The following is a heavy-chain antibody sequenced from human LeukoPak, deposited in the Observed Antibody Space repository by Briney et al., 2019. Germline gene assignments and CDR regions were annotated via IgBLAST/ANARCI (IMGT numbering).Heavy chain of an antibody. CDR2: IKSKSDGGIK. J-gene: IGHJ4*02. CDR1: GLTLSNAW. Sequence: PGGSLRLSCAASGLTLSNAWMTWFRQAPGKGLEWVARIKSKSDGGIKDYAAPVKGTFTISRDDSENTVYLQMNSLKIEGTAVYYCATGRSGYFDSWGQGTLVFVSS. CDR3: ATGRSGYFDS. V-gene: IGHV3-15*01.